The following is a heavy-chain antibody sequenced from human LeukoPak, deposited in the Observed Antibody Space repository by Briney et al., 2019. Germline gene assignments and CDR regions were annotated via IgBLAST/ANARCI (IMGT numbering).Heavy chain of an antibody. CDR2: ISGSGGST. CDR1: GFTFSSYA. Sequence: GGSLRLSCAASGFTFSSYAMSWVRQAPGKGLEWVSAISGSGGSTYYADSVKGRFTISRDNSKNTRYLQMNSLRAEDTAVYYCAKDLPHSGYIRGYFDYWGQGTLVTVSS. D-gene: IGHD3-22*01. CDR3: AKDLPHSGYIRGYFDY. V-gene: IGHV3-23*01. J-gene: IGHJ4*02.